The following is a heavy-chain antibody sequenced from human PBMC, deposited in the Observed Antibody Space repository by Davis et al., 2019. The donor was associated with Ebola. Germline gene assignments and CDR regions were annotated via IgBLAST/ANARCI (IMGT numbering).Heavy chain of an antibody. CDR3: ARGHSSSWYYYYYGMDV. D-gene: IGHD6-13*01. Sequence: SVKVSCKASGGTFSSYAISWVRQAPGQGLEWMGRIIPILGIANYAQKFQGRVTITADKSTSTAYMELSGLRSEDTAVYYCARGHSSSWYYYYYGMDVWGQGTTVTVSS. CDR1: GGTFSSYA. V-gene: IGHV1-69*04. J-gene: IGHJ6*02. CDR2: IIPILGIA.